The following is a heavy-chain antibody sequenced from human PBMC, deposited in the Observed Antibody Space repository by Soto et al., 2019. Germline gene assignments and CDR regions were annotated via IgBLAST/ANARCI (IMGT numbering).Heavy chain of an antibody. CDR2: ISGYNGHT. V-gene: IGHV1-18*01. J-gene: IGHJ4*02. Sequence: QVQLVQSGTEVTKPGASVKVACKTSGYTFASYGISWVRQAPGQGLEWMGWISGYNGHTNYAQNVHDRVTMTTDTSTSTAYMEVRSLRSDDTAIYFCARDVRSIVEVVAGRLLDFWGQGTLVTVSS. D-gene: IGHD2-15*01. CDR1: GYTFASYG. CDR3: ARDVRSIVEVVAGRLLDF.